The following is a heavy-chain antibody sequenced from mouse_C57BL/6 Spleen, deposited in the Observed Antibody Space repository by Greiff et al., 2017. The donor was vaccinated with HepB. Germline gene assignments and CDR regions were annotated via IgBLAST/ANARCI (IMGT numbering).Heavy chain of an antibody. CDR3: ARQGYYYGSSDWYFDV. CDR1: GFTFSDYG. CDR2: ISNLAYSI. V-gene: IGHV5-15*01. D-gene: IGHD1-1*01. Sequence: EVMLVESGGGLVQPGGSLKLSCAASGFTFSDYGMAWVRQAPRKGPEWVAFISNLAYSIYYADTVTGRFTISRENAKNTLYLEMSSLRSEDTAMYYCARQGYYYGSSDWYFDVWGTGTTVTVSS. J-gene: IGHJ1*03.